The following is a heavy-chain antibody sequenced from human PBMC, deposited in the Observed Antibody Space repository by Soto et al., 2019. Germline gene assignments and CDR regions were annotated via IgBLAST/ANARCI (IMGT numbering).Heavy chain of an antibody. CDR3: AKDGRPEWSRKSYYYDGMDV. CDR1: GFTFSSYG. D-gene: IGHD3-3*01. CDR2: ISYDGSNK. J-gene: IGHJ6*02. Sequence: QVQLVESGGGVVQPGRSLRLSCAASGFTFSSYGMHWVRQAPGKGLEWVAVISYDGSNKYYADSVKGRFTISRDNSKKTLYLQMNSLRAEDTAVYYCAKDGRPEWSRKSYYYDGMDVWGQGTTVTVSS. V-gene: IGHV3-30*18.